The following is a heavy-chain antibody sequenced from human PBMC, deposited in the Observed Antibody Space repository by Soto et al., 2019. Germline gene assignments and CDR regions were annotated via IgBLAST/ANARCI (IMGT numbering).Heavy chain of an antibody. CDR3: GRYEYTGHTGYPYAMDV. D-gene: IGHD2-15*01. CDR1: GCSFTNYW. Sequence: GESLKISCKGSGCSFTNYWIGWVRQMPGKGLEWMGIIYPGDSDTRYSPSFQGQVTISADKSINTAYLQWSSLKASDSAMYYCGRYEYTGHTGYPYAMDVWGQGTTVTVSS. CDR2: IYPGDSDT. V-gene: IGHV5-51*01. J-gene: IGHJ6*02.